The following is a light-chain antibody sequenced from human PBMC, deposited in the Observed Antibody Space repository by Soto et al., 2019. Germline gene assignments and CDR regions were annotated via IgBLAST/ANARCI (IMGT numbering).Light chain of an antibody. Sequence: IVLTQSPATLSVSPGERATLSCRASQSVRNYLAWYQQKSGQTPRLLIYDASNRATGIPARFSGSGSGTDFTLTISSLEPEDFAVYYCQQRSDWPLSFGGGTKVEIK. J-gene: IGKJ4*01. CDR2: DAS. V-gene: IGKV3-11*01. CDR3: QQRSDWPLS. CDR1: QSVRNY.